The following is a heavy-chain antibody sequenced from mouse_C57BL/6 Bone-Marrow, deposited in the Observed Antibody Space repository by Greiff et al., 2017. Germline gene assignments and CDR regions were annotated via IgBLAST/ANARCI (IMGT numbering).Heavy chain of an antibody. CDR3: ARRVVVAGAMDY. J-gene: IGHJ4*01. Sequence: VQLKESGPELVKPGASVKISCKASGYSFTDYNMYWVKQSNGKSLEWIGVFNPNYGTTSYNQKFTGKATLTVAQSSSTAYMQLNSLTSEDSAVYCCARRVVVAGAMDYWGKGTTVTVSS. CDR2: FNPNYGTT. V-gene: IGHV1-39*01. D-gene: IGHD1-1*01. CDR1: GYSFTDYN.